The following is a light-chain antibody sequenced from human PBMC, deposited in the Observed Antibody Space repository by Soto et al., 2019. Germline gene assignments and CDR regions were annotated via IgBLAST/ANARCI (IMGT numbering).Light chain of an antibody. CDR3: QQYSSTFWT. J-gene: IGKJ1*01. CDR2: GAS. V-gene: IGKV3-20*01. CDR1: QSISSSY. Sequence: EIVLTQSPGTLSSSPGERTTISCRASQSISSSYLAWYQQKPGQAPRLLVYGASSRATGIPARFSGSGSGTDFTLTISRLEPEDFALYYCQQYSSTFWTLGQGTKVEIK.